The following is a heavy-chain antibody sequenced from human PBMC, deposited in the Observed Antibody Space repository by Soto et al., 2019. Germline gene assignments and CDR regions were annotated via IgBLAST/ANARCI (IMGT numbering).Heavy chain of an antibody. CDR1: GGSFSGYY. D-gene: IGHD3-10*01. Sequence: QVQIQQRGAGLLKPSETLSLTCAVYGGSFSGYYWSWIRQPPGKGLEWIGEINHSGSTNYNPSLKSRVTIAVDTSKNQFSLKLSSVTAADTAVYYCARVRGMYYYGSGSYYNNYYYYGMDVWGQGTTVTVSS. J-gene: IGHJ6*02. V-gene: IGHV4-34*01. CDR2: INHSGST. CDR3: ARVRGMYYYGSGSYYNNYYYYGMDV.